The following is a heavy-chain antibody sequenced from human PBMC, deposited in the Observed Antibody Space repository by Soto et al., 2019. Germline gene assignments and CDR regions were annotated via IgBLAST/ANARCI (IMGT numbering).Heavy chain of an antibody. CDR2: IIPIFGTA. CDR1: GGTISIYA. J-gene: IGHJ4*02. D-gene: IGHD6-13*01. Sequence: SLNLYWKTSGGTISIYAISWGRQAPGQGLEWMGGIIPIFGTANYAQKFQGRVTITADESTSTAYMELSSLRSEDTAVYYCGGTQPEYSSSCYDFWGQGTLVTVSS. CDR3: GGTQPEYSSSCYDF. V-gene: IGHV1-69*13.